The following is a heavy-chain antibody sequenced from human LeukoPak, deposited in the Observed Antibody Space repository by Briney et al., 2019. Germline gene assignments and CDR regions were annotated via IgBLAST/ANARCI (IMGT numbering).Heavy chain of an antibody. CDR2: IYHSGST. CDR3: ARDANWLDY. J-gene: IGHJ4*02. Sequence: SETLSLTCAVSGGSISSGGYSWSWIRQPPGMGLEWIGYIYHSGSTYYNPSLKSRVTISVDRSKNQFSLKLSSVTAADTAVYYCARDANWLDYWGQGTLVTVSS. V-gene: IGHV4-30-2*01. CDR1: GGSISSGGYS. D-gene: IGHD7-27*01.